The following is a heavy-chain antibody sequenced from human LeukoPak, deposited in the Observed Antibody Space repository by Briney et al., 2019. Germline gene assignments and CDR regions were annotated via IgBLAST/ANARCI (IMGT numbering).Heavy chain of an antibody. D-gene: IGHD5-24*01. Sequence: PSETLCLTCTVSGGSLSSGSSYGSWTRHPDGKGLGWIGRIYTIGSTNYNPSLKSRVTISGDTSKNQFSLKLSSVTAADTAVYYCARAGGRWLQTGYYYYMDVWGKGTTVTVSS. CDR1: GGSLSSGSSY. V-gene: IGHV4-61*02. CDR2: IYTIGST. J-gene: IGHJ6*03. CDR3: ARAGGRWLQTGYYYYMDV.